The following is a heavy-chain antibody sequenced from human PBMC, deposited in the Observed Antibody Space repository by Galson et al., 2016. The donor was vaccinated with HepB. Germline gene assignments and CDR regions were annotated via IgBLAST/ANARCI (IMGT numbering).Heavy chain of an antibody. J-gene: IGHJ4*02. CDR1: NGSISTKAHF. CDR3: ARLGLMGNV. CDR2: VHYTGGT. D-gene: IGHD3-16*01. V-gene: IGHV4-39*01. Sequence: SETLSLTCSVSNGSISTKAHFWGWIRQPPGKGLEWIGSVHYTGGTYYTPSLRTRITISVDTSRNQFSLKLRSMTAADTAVYYCARLGLMGNVWGQGTPVIVSS.